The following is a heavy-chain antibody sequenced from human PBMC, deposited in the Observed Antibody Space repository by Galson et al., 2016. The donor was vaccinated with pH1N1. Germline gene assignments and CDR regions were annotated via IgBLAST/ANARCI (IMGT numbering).Heavy chain of an antibody. CDR1: GFTFTDYG. CDR2: IWVNGDSR. J-gene: IGHJ5*02. Sequence: SLRLSCAASGFTFTDYGIHWVRQAPGKGLEWVAVIWVNGDSRYYADAVKGRFTISRDNSNNTVYLQMTSLRAEDTAVYYCARDRRTEEYFFDPWGQGILVTVSS. D-gene: IGHD2/OR15-2a*01. CDR3: ARDRRTEEYFFDP. V-gene: IGHV3-33*01.